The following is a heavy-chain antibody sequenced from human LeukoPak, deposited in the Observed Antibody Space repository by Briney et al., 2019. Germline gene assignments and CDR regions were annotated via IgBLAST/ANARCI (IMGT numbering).Heavy chain of an antibody. V-gene: IGHV3-30*03. J-gene: IGHJ6*02. CDR3: VGCSSTSCYGFLSGYGMDV. D-gene: IGHD2-2*01. CDR1: GFTFSSYG. Sequence: PGGSLRLSCAASGFTFSSYGMHWVRQAPGKGLEWVAVISYDGSNKYYADSVKGRFTISRDNSKNTLYLQMNSLRAEDTAVYYCVGCSSTSCYGFLSGYGMDVWGRGTTVTVSS. CDR2: ISYDGSNK.